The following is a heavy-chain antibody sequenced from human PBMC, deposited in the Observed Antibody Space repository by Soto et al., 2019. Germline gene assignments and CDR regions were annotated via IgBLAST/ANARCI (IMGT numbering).Heavy chain of an antibody. Sequence: SETLSLTCTVSGGSISSSSYYWGWIRQPPGKGLEWIGSIYYSGSTYYNPSLKSRVTISVDTSKNQFSLKLSSVTAADTAVYYCARHRPWINCSSTSCYFLDYWGQGTLVTVSS. D-gene: IGHD2-2*01. J-gene: IGHJ4*02. CDR1: GGSISSSSYY. CDR3: ARHRPWINCSSTSCYFLDY. V-gene: IGHV4-39*01. CDR2: IYYSGST.